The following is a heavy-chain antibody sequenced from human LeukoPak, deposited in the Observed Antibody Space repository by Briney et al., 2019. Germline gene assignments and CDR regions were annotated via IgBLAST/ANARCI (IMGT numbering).Heavy chain of an antibody. CDR1: GFTFSSYS. V-gene: IGHV3-21*01. CDR3: ARTISMIRGGLYYYYYMDV. D-gene: IGHD3-10*01. CDR2: ISGSSSYI. Sequence: PGGSLRLSCAASGFTFSSYSMNWVRRAPGKGLEWVSSISGSSSYIYYADSVKGRFTISRDNAKNSLYLQMNSLRAEDTAVYYCARTISMIRGGLYYYYYMDVWGKGTTVTVSS. J-gene: IGHJ6*03.